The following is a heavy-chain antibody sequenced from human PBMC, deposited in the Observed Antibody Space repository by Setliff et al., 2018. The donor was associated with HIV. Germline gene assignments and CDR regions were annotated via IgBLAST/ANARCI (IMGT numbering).Heavy chain of an antibody. CDR1: GFTFSTYW. D-gene: IGHD6-19*01. J-gene: IGHJ4*02. Sequence: PGGSLRLSCAASGFTFSTYWMIWVRQAPGKGLEWVAKIKQDGSEEYYVDSVKGRFTISRDNAKNSVYLQMNGLRVEDTAMYYGTKDHLSGWASDCWGQGTLVTVSS. CDR2: IKQDGSEE. V-gene: IGHV3-7*01. CDR3: TKDHLSGWASDC.